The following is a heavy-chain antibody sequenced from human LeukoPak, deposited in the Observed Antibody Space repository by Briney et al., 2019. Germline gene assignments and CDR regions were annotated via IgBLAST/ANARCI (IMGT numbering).Heavy chain of an antibody. CDR2: ISGSGGST. CDR3: ARGGYSFLGY. J-gene: IGHJ4*02. CDR1: GFTFSSYA. V-gene: IGHV3-23*01. Sequence: PGGSLRLSCAASGFTFSSYAMSWVRQAPGKGLEWASAISGSGGSTYYADSVKGRFTISRDNSKNTLYLQMNSLRAEDTAVYYCARGGYSFLGYWGQGTLVTVSS. D-gene: IGHD4-23*01.